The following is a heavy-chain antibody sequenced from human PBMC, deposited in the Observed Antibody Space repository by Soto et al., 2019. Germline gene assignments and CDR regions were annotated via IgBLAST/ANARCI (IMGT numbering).Heavy chain of an antibody. J-gene: IGHJ6*02. CDR1: GFTFSSYG. Sequence: QVQLVQSGGGVVQPGRSLILSCAASGFTFSSYGMHWVRQAPGKWLEWGAVISYDGSNKYYADSLKGRITISRENSKNTLDRQMNSLRAEDTAVYYCASHGAIAAAGPYGMDVWVQGTTVTVSS. D-gene: IGHD6-13*01. CDR2: ISYDGSNK. CDR3: ASHGAIAAAGPYGMDV. V-gene: IGHV3-30*03.